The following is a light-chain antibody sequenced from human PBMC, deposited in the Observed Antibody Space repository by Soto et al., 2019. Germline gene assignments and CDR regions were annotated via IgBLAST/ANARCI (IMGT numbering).Light chain of an antibody. CDR3: LSYADTAYV. Sequence: QSVLTQPPSASGSPGQSVTISRAGTSSDVGGYNYVSWYQQYPGKVPKLMIYEVSERHSGVPDRFSGSKSGNTAFLTVSGLQAEDEADYYCLSYADTAYVFGTGTKLTVL. V-gene: IGLV2-8*01. J-gene: IGLJ1*01. CDR1: SSDVGGYNY. CDR2: EVS.